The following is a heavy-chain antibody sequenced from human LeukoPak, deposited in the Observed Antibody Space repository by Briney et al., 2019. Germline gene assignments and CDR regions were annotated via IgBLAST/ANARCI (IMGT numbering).Heavy chain of an antibody. J-gene: IGHJ6*03. D-gene: IGHD2-2*01. CDR2: IRYDGSNK. V-gene: IGHV3-30*02. Sequence: GGSLRLSCAASGFTFSSYGMHWVRQAPGKGLEWVAFIRYDGSNKYYADSVKGRFTISRDNSKNTLYLQMNSLRAEDTAVYYCAEDHRTVGYCSSTSCSYYYYYYMDVWGKGTTVTVSS. CDR3: AEDHRTVGYCSSTSCSYYYYYYMDV. CDR1: GFTFSSYG.